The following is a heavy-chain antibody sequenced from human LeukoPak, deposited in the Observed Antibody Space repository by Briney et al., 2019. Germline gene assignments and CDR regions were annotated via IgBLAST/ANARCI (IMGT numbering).Heavy chain of an antibody. V-gene: IGHV4-59*01. CDR3: AREINDILTGYFDY. J-gene: IGHJ4*02. CDR2: IYYSGST. D-gene: IGHD3-9*01. Sequence: SETLSLTCTVSGGSISSYYWSWIRQPPGKGLEWIGYIYYSGSTNYNPSLKSRVTISVDTSKNQFSLKLSSVTAADTAVYYCAREINDILTGYFDYWGRGTLVTVSS. CDR1: GGSISSYY.